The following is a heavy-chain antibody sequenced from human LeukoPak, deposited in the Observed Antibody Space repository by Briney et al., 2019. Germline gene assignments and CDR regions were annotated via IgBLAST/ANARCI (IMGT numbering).Heavy chain of an antibody. D-gene: IGHD1-26*01. CDR3: AKDPTWELSAIDY. V-gene: IGHV3-30-3*01. CDR1: GFTFSSYA. CDR2: MSYGGSNK. Sequence: GGSLRLSCAASGFTFSSYAMHWVRQAPGKGLEWVAVMSYGGSNKYYADSVKGRFTISRDNSKNTLYLQMNSLRAEDTALYYCAKDPTWELSAIDYWGQGTLVTVSS. J-gene: IGHJ4*02.